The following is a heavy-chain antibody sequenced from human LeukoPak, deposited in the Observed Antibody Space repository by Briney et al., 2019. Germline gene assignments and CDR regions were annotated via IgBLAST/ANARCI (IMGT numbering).Heavy chain of an antibody. CDR1: GGSFSGYY. CDR2: INHSGST. J-gene: IGHJ5*02. Sequence: SETLSLTCAVYGGSFSGYYWSWIRQPPGKGLEWIGEINHSGSTNYNPSLKSRVTISVDTSKNQFSLKLSSVTAADTAVYYCATDPSYYGSGRRFDPWGQGTLVTVSS. CDR3: ATDPSYYGSGRRFDP. V-gene: IGHV4-34*01. D-gene: IGHD3-10*01.